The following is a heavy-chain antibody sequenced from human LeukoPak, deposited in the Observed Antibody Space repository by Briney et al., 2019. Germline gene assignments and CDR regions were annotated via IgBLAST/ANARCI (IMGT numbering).Heavy chain of an antibody. Sequence: GGSLTLSCAASGFTFSNYEMNWVRQAPGKGLEWVSYISDSGNTIYYADSVKGRFTISRHNAKHSLYLQMNSLRAEDTAVYFCARDQKGNIDYWGQGTLVTVSS. CDR1: GFTFSNYE. CDR3: ARDQKGNIDY. V-gene: IGHV3-48*03. J-gene: IGHJ4*02. CDR2: ISDSGNTI.